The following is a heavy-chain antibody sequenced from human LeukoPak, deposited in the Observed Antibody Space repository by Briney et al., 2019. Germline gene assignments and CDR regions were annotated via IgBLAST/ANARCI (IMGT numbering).Heavy chain of an antibody. V-gene: IGHV4-59*01. CDR3: ARGNAN. Sequence: SETLPLTCTVSGGSINSYYWSWIRQPPGKGLEWIGYISYSGSTNYNPSLKSRVTISLDTSKTQFFLKLSSVTAADTALYYCARGNANWGQGTLVTVSS. J-gene: IGHJ4*02. CDR1: GGSINSYY. CDR2: ISYSGST.